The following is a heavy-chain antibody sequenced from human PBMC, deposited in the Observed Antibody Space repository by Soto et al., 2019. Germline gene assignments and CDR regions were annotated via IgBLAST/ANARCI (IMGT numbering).Heavy chain of an antibody. CDR1: GYTFTSYG. Sequence: QVQFVQSGAEVKKPGASVRVSCKASGYTFTSYGLHWVRQAPGQSLEWMGCINGGNGYTKYSQKFKSRVTSTRDTSASIAYMELSSLRSEDTSVYYCARGSDTWNDGPSGYWGQGTLGTVSS. CDR3: ARGSDTWNDGPSGY. CDR2: INGGNGYT. V-gene: IGHV1-3*01. J-gene: IGHJ4*02. D-gene: IGHD1-1*01.